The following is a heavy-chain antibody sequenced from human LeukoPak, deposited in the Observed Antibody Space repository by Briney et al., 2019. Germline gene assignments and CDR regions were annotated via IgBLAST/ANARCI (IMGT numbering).Heavy chain of an antibody. J-gene: IGHJ4*02. CDR1: GYTFTGYY. D-gene: IGHD3-16*02. Sequence: ASVKVSCKASGYTFTGYYMHWVRQAPGQGLEWMGWLNPHNGDTNYVQKFQGRVTMTRDTSISTAFMELSSLRYDDTAVYYCARVDQRISFYFDYWGQGTLITVSS. V-gene: IGHV1-2*02. CDR2: LNPHNGDT. CDR3: ARVDQRISFYFDY.